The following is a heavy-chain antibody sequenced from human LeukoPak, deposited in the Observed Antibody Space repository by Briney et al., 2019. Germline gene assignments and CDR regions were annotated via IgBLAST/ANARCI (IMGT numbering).Heavy chain of an antibody. J-gene: IGHJ4*02. CDR3: ARDLVVVAATPFEVGYGEFDY. CDR1: GFTFSSYW. V-gene: IGHV3-48*04. CDR2: ISSSGSTI. D-gene: IGHD2-15*01. Sequence: PGGSLRLSCAASGFTFSSYWMHWVRQAPGKGLEWVSYISSSGSTIYYADSVKGRFTISRDNAKNSLYLQMNSLRAEDTAVYYCARDLVVVAATPFEVGYGEFDYWGQGTLVTVSS.